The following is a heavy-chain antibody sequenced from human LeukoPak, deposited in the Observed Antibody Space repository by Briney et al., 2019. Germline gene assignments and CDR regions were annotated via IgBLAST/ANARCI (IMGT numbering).Heavy chain of an antibody. Sequence: GGSLRLSCAASGFTFSSYAMSWVRQAPGKGLEWVAVISYDGSNKYYADSVKGRFPISRDNSKNTLYLQMNSLRAEDTAVYYCARVRYFDWLSPFDYWGQGTLVTVSS. J-gene: IGHJ4*02. CDR1: GFTFSSYA. CDR2: ISYDGSNK. D-gene: IGHD3-9*01. V-gene: IGHV3-30*04. CDR3: ARVRYFDWLSPFDY.